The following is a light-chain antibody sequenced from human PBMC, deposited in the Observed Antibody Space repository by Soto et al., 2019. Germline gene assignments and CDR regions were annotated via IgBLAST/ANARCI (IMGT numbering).Light chain of an antibody. Sequence: DIVVTQSPDSLAVSLGERATINCKSSQSVFFSLNNHDSLAWYQQKPGQPLRLLLYWASTRASGVPERFSGSGSGADFTLTITSLQAEDVGVYYCQQYCTTPPTFGRGTKVEV. J-gene: IGKJ1*01. CDR3: QQYCTTPPT. CDR1: QSVFFSLNNHDS. V-gene: IGKV4-1*01. CDR2: WAS.